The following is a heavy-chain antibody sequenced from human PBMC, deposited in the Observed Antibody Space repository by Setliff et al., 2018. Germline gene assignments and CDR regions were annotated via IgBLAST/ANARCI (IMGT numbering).Heavy chain of an antibody. CDR3: AGDPPRSDWRLDS. Sequence: PGGSLRLSCVASGFNFHVYTMEWVRQAPGKGLEWVSSISVNSNYIYKADSLKGRLTVSRDNAKNSLYLQMNNLRADDTAVYYCAGDPPRSDWRLDSWGQGTLVTVSS. J-gene: IGHJ4*02. D-gene: IGHD1-26*01. V-gene: IGHV3-21*01. CDR1: GFNFHVYT. CDR2: ISVNSNYI.